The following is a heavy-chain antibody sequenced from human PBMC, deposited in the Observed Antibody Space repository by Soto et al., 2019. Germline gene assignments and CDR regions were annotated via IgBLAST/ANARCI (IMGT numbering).Heavy chain of an antibody. D-gene: IGHD2-21*01. CDR1: GFTFSHYS. Sequence: GGSLRLSCAASGFTFSHYSMNWVRQAPGKGLEWVAFVSSASSYIYYAGSVKGRFTISRDNATKSVFLQMNSLRAEGKAVYFCARGSVHCYYNSFDYWGQGTPVTVSS. CDR3: ARGSVHCYYNSFDY. J-gene: IGHJ4*02. V-gene: IGHV3-21*01. CDR2: VSSASSYI.